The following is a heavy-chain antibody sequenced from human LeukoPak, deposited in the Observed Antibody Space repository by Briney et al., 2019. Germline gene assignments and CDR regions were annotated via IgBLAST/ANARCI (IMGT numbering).Heavy chain of an antibody. J-gene: IGHJ6*02. CDR2: INPNSGGT. D-gene: IGHD2/OR15-2a*01. V-gene: IGHV1-2*06. CDR3: AREVIYYYYGMDV. Sequence: ASVTVSCKASGYTFTGYYMHWVRQAPGQGLEWMGRINPNSGGTNYAQKFQGRVTMTRDTSISTAYMELSRLRSDDTAVYYCAREVIYYYYGMDVWGQGTTVTVSS. CDR1: GYTFTGYY.